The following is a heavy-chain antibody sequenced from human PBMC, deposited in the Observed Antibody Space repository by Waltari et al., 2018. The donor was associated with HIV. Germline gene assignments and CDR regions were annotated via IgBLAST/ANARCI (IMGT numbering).Heavy chain of an antibody. V-gene: IGHV1-69*01. D-gene: IGHD1-1*01. CDR2: IIPILGTA. J-gene: IGHJ4*02. CDR3: ARDLNAVELGTGTPGY. Sequence: QVQLVQSGAEVKKPGSSVKVPCKASGGSISTYAIRWVRQAPGQGLEWMGGIIPILGTANFAQKFQGRVTFTADVSTSTAYMELSSLTSKDTAVYYCARDLNAVELGTGTPGYWGQGTLVTVSS. CDR1: GGSISTYA.